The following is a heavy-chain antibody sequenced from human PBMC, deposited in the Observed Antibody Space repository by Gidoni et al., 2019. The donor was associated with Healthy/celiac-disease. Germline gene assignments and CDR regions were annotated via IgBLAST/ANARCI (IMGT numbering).Heavy chain of an antibody. J-gene: IGHJ3*02. Sequence: QVQLQESGPGLVKPSQTLSLTCPVSGGSISSGVYYWSWIRQHPGKGLPWIGYIYYSGSTYYNPSRKSRVTISVDTSKNQFSLKLSSVTAADTAVYYCARLIDYDAFDIWGQGTMVTVSS. CDR1: GGSISSGVYY. CDR2: IYYSGST. D-gene: IGHD3-16*01. V-gene: IGHV4-31*03. CDR3: ARLIDYDAFDI.